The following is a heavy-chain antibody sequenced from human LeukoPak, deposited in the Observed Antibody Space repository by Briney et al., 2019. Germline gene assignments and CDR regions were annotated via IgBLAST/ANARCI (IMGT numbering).Heavy chain of an antibody. CDR2: VFYSGST. CDR1: GDSIREYY. J-gene: IGHJ4*02. V-gene: IGHV4-59*01. Sequence: SETLSLTCTVSGDSIREYYWSRIRQPPGKGLEWIGYVFYSGSTNYNPSLKSRVATSVDTSKNQLSLKLSSVTAADTAVYYCARDLCSSSWSYYFDYWGQGTLVTVSS. D-gene: IGHD6-13*01. CDR3: ARDLCSSSWSYYFDY.